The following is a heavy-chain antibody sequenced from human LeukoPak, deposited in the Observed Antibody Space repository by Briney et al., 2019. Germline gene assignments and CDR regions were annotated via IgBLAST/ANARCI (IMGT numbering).Heavy chain of an antibody. Sequence: PSETLSLTCTVSGGSISSYYWSWIRQPPGKGLEWIGYIYYSGSTNYNPSLKSRVTISVDTSKNQFSLKLSSVTAADTAVYYCARGQRASGTYYYDSSGYYYDYWGRGALVTVSS. J-gene: IGHJ4*02. CDR1: GGSISSYY. CDR2: IYYSGST. CDR3: ARGQRASGTYYYDSSGYYYDY. V-gene: IGHV4-59*01. D-gene: IGHD3-22*01.